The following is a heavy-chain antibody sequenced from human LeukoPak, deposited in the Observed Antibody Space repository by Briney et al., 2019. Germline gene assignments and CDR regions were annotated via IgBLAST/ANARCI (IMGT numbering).Heavy chain of an antibody. CDR3: AREGGSGSYWFDY. V-gene: IGHV3-64*01. D-gene: IGHD3-10*01. Sequence: GGSLRLSCAASGFTFSSYAMHWVRQAPEKGLEYVSAISSNGGSTYYANSVKGRFTISRDNSKNTLYLQMGSLRAEDMAVYYCAREGGSGSYWFDYWGQGTLVTVSS. CDR1: GFTFSSYA. CDR2: ISSNGGST. J-gene: IGHJ4*02.